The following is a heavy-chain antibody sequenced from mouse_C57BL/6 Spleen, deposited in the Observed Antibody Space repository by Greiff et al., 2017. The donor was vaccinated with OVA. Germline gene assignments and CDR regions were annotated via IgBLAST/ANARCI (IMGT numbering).Heavy chain of an antibody. CDR1: GYAFTNYL. D-gene: IGHD4-1*01. CDR3: ARGMLTGTPMDY. Sequence: VQLVESGAELVRPGTSVKVSCKASGYAFTNYLIEWVKQRPGQGLEWIGVINPGSGGTNYNEKFKGKATLTADKSSSTAYMQLSSLTSEDSAVYFCARGMLTGTPMDYWGQGTSVTVSS. V-gene: IGHV1-54*01. J-gene: IGHJ4*01. CDR2: INPGSGGT.